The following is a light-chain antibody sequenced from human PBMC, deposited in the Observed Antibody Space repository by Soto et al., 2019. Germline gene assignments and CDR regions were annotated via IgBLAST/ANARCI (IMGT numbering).Light chain of an antibody. Sequence: QSVLTQPASVSGSPGQSITISCTGTSRDIGTSNLVSWYQQYPGKAPKLIIFEVTRRPSGISNRFSGSKSGNTASLTISGLNPEEEADYYCYQYTGISTPLLVFGTGTMVTVL. CDR2: EVT. J-gene: IGLJ1*01. CDR3: YQYTGISTPLLV. V-gene: IGLV2-23*02. CDR1: SRDIGTSNL.